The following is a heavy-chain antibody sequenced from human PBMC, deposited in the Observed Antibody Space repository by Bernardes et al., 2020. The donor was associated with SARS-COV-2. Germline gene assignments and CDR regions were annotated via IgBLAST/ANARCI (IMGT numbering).Heavy chain of an antibody. Sequence: SETLSLTCTVSGGSITNYYWSWIRQPPGKGLEWIGYIYYSGNTNYNPSFNSRVTMSVDTSKNQLSLKLSSVTAADTAVYYCARALFGVVSPFDYWGPGTLVNVSS. CDR2: IYYSGNT. V-gene: IGHV4-59*01. CDR3: ARALFGVVSPFDY. CDR1: GGSITNYY. J-gene: IGHJ4*02. D-gene: IGHD3-3*01.